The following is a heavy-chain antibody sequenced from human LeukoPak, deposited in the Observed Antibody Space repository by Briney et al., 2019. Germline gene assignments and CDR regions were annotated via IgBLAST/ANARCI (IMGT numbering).Heavy chain of an antibody. CDR3: AKLGHQSPSEYYYGMDV. CDR1: GYTFTSYG. V-gene: IGHV1-18*01. Sequence: ASVKVSCKASGYTFTSYGISWVRQAPGQGLEWMGWSSAYNGNTNYAQKLQGRVTMTTDTSTSTAYMELRSLRSDDTAVYYCAKLGHQSPSEYYYGMDVWGQGTTVTVSS. D-gene: IGHD2-2*01. J-gene: IGHJ6*02. CDR2: SSAYNGNT.